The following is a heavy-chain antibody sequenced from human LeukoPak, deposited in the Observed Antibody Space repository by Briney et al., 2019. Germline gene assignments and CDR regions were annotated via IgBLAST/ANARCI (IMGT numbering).Heavy chain of an antibody. CDR2: TYYRSKWYN. CDR1: GDSVSSNSAA. Sequence: SQTLSLTCAISGDSVSSNSAAWNWIRQSPSRGLEWLGRTYYRSKWYNDYAVSVKSRITINPDTSKNQFSLQLNSVTPEDTAVYYCAREIVVVTTTGNAFDIWGQGTMVTVSS. CDR3: AREIVVVTTTGNAFDI. D-gene: IGHD3-22*01. V-gene: IGHV6-1*01. J-gene: IGHJ3*02.